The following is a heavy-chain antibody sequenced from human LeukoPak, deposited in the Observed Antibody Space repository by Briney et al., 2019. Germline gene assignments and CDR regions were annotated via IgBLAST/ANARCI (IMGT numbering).Heavy chain of an antibody. J-gene: IGHJ4*02. Sequence: ASETLSLTCTVSGGSISSGSYSWSWIRQPAGKGLEWIGRIYTSGSTNYNPSLKSRVTISVDTSKNQFSLKLSSVTAADTAVYYCARRSGAAGWGLIDYWGQGTLVTVSS. CDR2: IYTSGST. CDR1: GGSISSGSYS. V-gene: IGHV4-61*02. CDR3: ARRSGAAGWGLIDY. D-gene: IGHD7-27*01.